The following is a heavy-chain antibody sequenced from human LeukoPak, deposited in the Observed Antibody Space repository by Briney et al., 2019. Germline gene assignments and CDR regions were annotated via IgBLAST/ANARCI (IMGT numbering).Heavy chain of an antibody. V-gene: IGHV4-38-2*01. J-gene: IGHJ4*02. CDR3: ASGITMIEVAH. D-gene: IGHD3-22*01. Sequence: PSETLSLTCAVSGYSISSGYYWGWIRQPPGKGLEWIGYIYHSGTTYYNPSLKSRVTMSVDTSKNQFSLKLSSVTAADTAVYYCASGITMIEVAHWGQGILVTVSS. CDR2: IYHSGTT. CDR1: GYSISSGYY.